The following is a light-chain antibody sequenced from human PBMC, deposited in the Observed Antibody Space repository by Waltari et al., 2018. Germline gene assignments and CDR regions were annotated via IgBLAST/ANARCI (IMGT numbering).Light chain of an antibody. V-gene: IGKV1-39*01. Sequence: DIQMTQSPSSLSASVGDRVTITCRASQAISNYLNWYQQKPGKAPKLLIYAASSLQSGVPSRFSGSGSRTDFTLTISSLQPEDFATYYCQQSYTTPPRTFGGGTKVEIK. J-gene: IGKJ4*01. CDR2: AAS. CDR3: QQSYTTPPRT. CDR1: QAISNY.